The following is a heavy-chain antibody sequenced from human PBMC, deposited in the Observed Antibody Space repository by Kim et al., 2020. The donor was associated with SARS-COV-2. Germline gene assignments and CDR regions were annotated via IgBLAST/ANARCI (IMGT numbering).Heavy chain of an antibody. CDR3: TRGYSGVAIYAFDI. Sequence: GGSLRLSCAATGFALSDHYIDWVRHSPGKGLEWVGRSGNRADGYTTEYAASVGDRFTLARDDSKNSLYLQMNSLKSEDSAVYYCTRGYSGVAIYAFDIWGQGTKVTVS. CDR1: GFALSDHY. J-gene: IGHJ3*02. V-gene: IGHV3-72*01. CDR2: SGNRADGYTT. D-gene: IGHD5-12*01.